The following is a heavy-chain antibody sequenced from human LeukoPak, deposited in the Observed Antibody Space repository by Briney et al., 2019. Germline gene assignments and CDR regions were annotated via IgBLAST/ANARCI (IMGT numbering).Heavy chain of an antibody. J-gene: IGHJ4*02. Sequence: GGSLRLSCAASGFTVSINYMSWVRQAPGKGLEWVSVIYSGGNTYYADSVKGRFTISRNNSKNTVYLQMNSLRAEDTAVYYCARGETSSYDYWGQGTLVTVSS. CDR2: IYSGGNT. CDR1: GFTVSINY. V-gene: IGHV3-53*01. CDR3: ARGETSSYDY. D-gene: IGHD2-2*01.